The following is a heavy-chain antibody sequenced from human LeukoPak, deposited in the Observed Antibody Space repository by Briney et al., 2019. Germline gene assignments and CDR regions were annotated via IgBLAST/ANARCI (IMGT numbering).Heavy chain of an antibody. D-gene: IGHD3-3*01. Sequence: SGGSLRLSCAASGFSFSDYDIHWVRLAPGKGLEWVTFIRYDGSNTYAESVKGRFTISRDNSKNTLYLQMNSLRAEDTAVYYCARHDWFDPWGQGTLVTVSS. CDR1: GFSFSDYD. CDR2: IRYDGSNT. J-gene: IGHJ5*02. CDR3: ARHDWFDP. V-gene: IGHV3-30*02.